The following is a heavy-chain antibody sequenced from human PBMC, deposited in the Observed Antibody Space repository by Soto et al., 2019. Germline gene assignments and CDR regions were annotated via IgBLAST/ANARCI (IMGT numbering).Heavy chain of an antibody. CDR2: IRSKANSYAT. J-gene: IGHJ6*02. V-gene: IGHV3-73*01. Sequence: GSLRLSCAASGFTFSGSAMHWVRQASGKGLEWVGRIRSKANSYATAYAASVKGRFTISRDDSKNTAYLQMNSLKTEDTAVYYCTRHGPDSSGYYYGTLYYYGMDVWGQGTTVTVSS. D-gene: IGHD3-22*01. CDR1: GFTFSGSA. CDR3: TRHGPDSSGYYYGTLYYYGMDV.